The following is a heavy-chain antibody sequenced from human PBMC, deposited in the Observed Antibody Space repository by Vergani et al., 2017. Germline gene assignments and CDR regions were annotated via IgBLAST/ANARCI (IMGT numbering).Heavy chain of an antibody. V-gene: IGHV1-69*01. D-gene: IGHD1-26*01. CDR3: TRATVGATPNDAFDI. J-gene: IGHJ3*02. Sequence: QVQLVQSGAEVKKPGSSVKVSCKASGGTFSSYAISWVRQAPGQGLEWMGGIIHVFGTANYAQKFQGRVTITADESTSTAYMELSSLRSEDTAVYYWTRATVGATPNDAFDIWGQGTMVTVSS. CDR2: IIHVFGTA. CDR1: GGTFSSYA.